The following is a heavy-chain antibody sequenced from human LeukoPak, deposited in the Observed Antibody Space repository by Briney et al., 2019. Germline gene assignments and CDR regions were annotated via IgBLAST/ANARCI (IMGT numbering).Heavy chain of an antibody. V-gene: IGHV2-70*12. CDR2: IDWDDDK. Sequence: SGPALVKPTQTLTLTCTFSGFSLSTSGMCVSWIRQPPGKALEWLALIDWDDDKYYSTSLKTRLTISKDTSKNQVVLTMTNMDPVDTATYYCAHLKMATVYFDYWGQGTLVTVSS. D-gene: IGHD5-24*01. CDR1: GFSLSTSGMC. CDR3: AHLKMATVYFDY. J-gene: IGHJ4*02.